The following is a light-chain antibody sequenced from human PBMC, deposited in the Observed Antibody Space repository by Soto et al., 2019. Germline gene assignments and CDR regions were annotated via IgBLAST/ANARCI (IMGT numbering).Light chain of an antibody. Sequence: DIQMTQSPSTLSASVGDRVTITCRASQSISSWLAWYQQKPGKAPKLLIYDASSLESGVPSRFSGSGSGTEFTLTISSLQPDDFATYYCQQYNSYSPGPWPFGQGTKVAIK. J-gene: IGKJ1*01. CDR1: QSISSW. V-gene: IGKV1-5*01. CDR3: QQYNSYSPGPWP. CDR2: DAS.